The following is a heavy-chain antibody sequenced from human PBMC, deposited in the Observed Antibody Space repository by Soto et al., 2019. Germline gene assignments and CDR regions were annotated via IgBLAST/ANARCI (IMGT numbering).Heavy chain of an antibody. D-gene: IGHD3-3*01. CDR2: INPNSGGT. V-gene: IGHV1-2*04. Sequence: GASVKVSCKASGYTFTGYYMHWVRQAPGQGLEWMGWINPNSGGTNYAQKFQGWVTMTRDTSISTAYMELSRLRSEDTAVYYCARDQGAIFGVVISQDYFDYWGQGTLVTVSS. CDR1: GYTFTGYY. J-gene: IGHJ4*02. CDR3: ARDQGAIFGVVISQDYFDY.